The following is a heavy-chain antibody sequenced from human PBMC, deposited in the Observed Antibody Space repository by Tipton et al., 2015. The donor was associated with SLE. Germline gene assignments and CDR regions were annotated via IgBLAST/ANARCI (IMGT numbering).Heavy chain of an antibody. CDR1: GDSISSYH. CDR2: LHYGGST. J-gene: IGHJ4*02. D-gene: IGHD3-3*01. Sequence: TLSLTCTLSGDSISSYHWSWIRQPPGRGLEWIGYLHYGGSTDYNPSLKSRVTISVDTSKNQFSLKLSSVAAADTALYYCARPGSPFWSGYPFDYWGQGTLVTVSS. V-gene: IGHV4-59*12. CDR3: ARPGSPFWSGYPFDY.